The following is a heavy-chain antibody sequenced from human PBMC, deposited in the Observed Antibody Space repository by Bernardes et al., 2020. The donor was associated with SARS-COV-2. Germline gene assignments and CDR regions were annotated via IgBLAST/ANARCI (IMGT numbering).Heavy chain of an antibody. V-gene: IGHV3-11*01. CDR3: ARDGINYGRNYYYYGMDV. J-gene: IGHJ6*02. D-gene: IGHD3-16*01. Sequence: GGSLRLSCAASGFTFSDYYMSWIRQAPGKGLEWVSYISSSGSTIYYADSVKGRFTISRDNAKNSLYLQMNSLRAEDTAVYYCARDGINYGRNYYYYGMDVWGQGTTVTVSS. CDR1: GFTFSDYY. CDR2: ISSSGSTI.